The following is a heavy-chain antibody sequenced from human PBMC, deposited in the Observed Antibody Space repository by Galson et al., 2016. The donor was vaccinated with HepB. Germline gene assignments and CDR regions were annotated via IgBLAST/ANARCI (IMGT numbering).Heavy chain of an antibody. CDR3: AVAGTTSSGGFDI. CDR2: IYPGDSGT. CDR1: GYSFTNYW. D-gene: IGHD3-10*01. Sequence: QSGAEVTKPGESLKISCKGSGYSFTNYWIAWARQMPRKGLEWMGIIYPGDSGTRYSPSFQGQVTISADKSTTTAYLQWSSLKASDTAMYYCAVAGTTSSGGFDIWGHGTMVTVSS. V-gene: IGHV5-51*01. J-gene: IGHJ3*02.